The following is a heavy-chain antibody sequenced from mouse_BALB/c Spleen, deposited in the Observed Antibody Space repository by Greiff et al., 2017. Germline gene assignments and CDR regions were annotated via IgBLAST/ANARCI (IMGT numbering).Heavy chain of an antibody. CDR2: ISNKANGYTT. CDR3: ARDLGSFDY. V-gene: IGHV7-3*02. Sequence: EVMLVESGGGLVQPGGSLRLSCATSGFTFTDYYMSWVRQPPGKALEWLGFISNKANGYTTEYSASVKGRFTISRDNSQSILYLQMNTLRAEDSATYYCARDLGSFDYWGQGTTLTVSA. CDR1: GFTFTDYY. J-gene: IGHJ2*01. D-gene: IGHD4-1*01.